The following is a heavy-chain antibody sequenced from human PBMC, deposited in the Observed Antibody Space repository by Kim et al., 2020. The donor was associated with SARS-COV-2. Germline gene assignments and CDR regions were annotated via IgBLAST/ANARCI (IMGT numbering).Heavy chain of an antibody. CDR2: GNT. Sequence: GNTTYSPKSPGRVTSTRDTSACTAYMELSSLRSEDTAVYYCARSRAGFAYWGQGTLVTVSS. J-gene: IGHJ4*02. CDR3: ARSRAGFAY. V-gene: IGHV1-3*01. D-gene: IGHD6-25*01.